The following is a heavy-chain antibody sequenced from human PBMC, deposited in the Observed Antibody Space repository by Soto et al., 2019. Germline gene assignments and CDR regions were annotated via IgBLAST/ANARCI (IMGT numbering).Heavy chain of an antibody. Sequence: SETLSLTCTVSGGSISSSSYYWGWIRQPPGNGLEWIGSIYYSGSTYYNPSLKSRVTISVDTSKNQFSLKLSSVTAADTAVYYCASFSEFDYYGMDVWGQGTTVTVSS. V-gene: IGHV4-39*01. CDR3: ASFSEFDYYGMDV. J-gene: IGHJ6*02. D-gene: IGHD3-10*01. CDR2: IYYSGST. CDR1: GGSISSSSYY.